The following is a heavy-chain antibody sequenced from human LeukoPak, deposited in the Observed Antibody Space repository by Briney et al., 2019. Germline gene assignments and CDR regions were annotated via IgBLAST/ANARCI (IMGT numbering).Heavy chain of an antibody. J-gene: IGHJ4*02. CDR3: ARVPRGYSYGPHFDY. CDR1: GYTFTSYD. Sequence: GASVKVSCKASGYTFTSYDINWVRQATGQGLEWMGWMNPNSGNTGYAQKFQGRVTMTRNTSISTAYVELSSLRSEDTAVYYCARVPRGYSYGPHFDYWGQGTLVTVSS. D-gene: IGHD5-18*01. CDR2: MNPNSGNT. V-gene: IGHV1-8*01.